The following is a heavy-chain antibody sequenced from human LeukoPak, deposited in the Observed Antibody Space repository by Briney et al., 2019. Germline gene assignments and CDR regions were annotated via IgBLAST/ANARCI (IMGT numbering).Heavy chain of an antibody. V-gene: IGHV3-48*01. CDR2: INSNSRTI. CDR1: GFTFSDYA. Sequence: GGSLRLSCAASGFTFSDYAMNWVRQAPGKGLEWFSFINSNSRTIYYADSVKGRFTISRDNAKNSLYLQMDSLRAEDTGLYYCARDTWYSNSWLHAFDIWGRGTMVTVPS. D-gene: IGHD6-13*01. CDR3: ARDTWYSNSWLHAFDI. J-gene: IGHJ3*02.